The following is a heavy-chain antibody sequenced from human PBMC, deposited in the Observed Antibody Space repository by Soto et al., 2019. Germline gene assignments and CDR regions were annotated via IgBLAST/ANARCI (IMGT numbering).Heavy chain of an antibody. CDR2: ISGSGDST. CDR3: ARRERGWYFEL. V-gene: IGHV3-23*01. J-gene: IGHJ2*01. Sequence: EVQLLESGGGLVQPGGSLRLSCVASGFTFSSYAMNWVRQAPGKGLEWVSVISGSGDSTYYADSVKSRFTISRDNSKNTLYLQMISLRAEHTAVYYGARRERGWYFELWGRGTLVTVSS. CDR1: GFTFSSYA.